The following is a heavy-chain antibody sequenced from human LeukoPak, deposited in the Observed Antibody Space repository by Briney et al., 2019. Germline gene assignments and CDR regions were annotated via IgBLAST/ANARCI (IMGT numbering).Heavy chain of an antibody. CDR3: ARDLSVGVISTIDY. D-gene: IGHD3-22*01. CDR2: INPNSGGT. CDR1: GYTFTGYY. V-gene: IGHV1-2*02. Sequence: ASVKVSCKASGYTFTGYYIHWVRQAPGQGLECVGWINPNSGGTNYAQKFQGRVTMTRDTSISTAYMELSRLRSDDTAVYYCARDLSVGVISTIDYWGQGTLVTVSS. J-gene: IGHJ4*02.